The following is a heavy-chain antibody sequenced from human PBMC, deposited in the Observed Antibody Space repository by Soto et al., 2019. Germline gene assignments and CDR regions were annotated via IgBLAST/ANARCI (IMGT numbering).Heavy chain of an antibody. J-gene: IGHJ6*02. Sequence: ASVKVSCKASGYTFTGYDINWVRQATGQGLEWMGWMNPNSGNTGYAQKFQGRVTMTRNTSISTAYMELSSLRSEDTAVYYCARVGTSYYYYGMDVWGQGTTVTVSS. CDR2: MNPNSGNT. D-gene: IGHD1-26*01. CDR1: GYTFTGYD. V-gene: IGHV1-8*01. CDR3: ARVGTSYYYYGMDV.